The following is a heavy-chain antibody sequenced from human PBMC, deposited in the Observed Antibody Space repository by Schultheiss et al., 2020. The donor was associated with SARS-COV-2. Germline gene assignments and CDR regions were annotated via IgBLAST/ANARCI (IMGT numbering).Heavy chain of an antibody. CDR1: GFSFSGSG. Sequence: GGSLRLSCVTSGFSFSGSGIYWVRQASGKGLEWVSYISSSSSTIYYADSVKGRFTISRDNAKNSLYLQMNSLRAEDTAVYYCARGEYSYRYVDNYYYGLDVWGQGTTVTVSS. CDR3: ARGEYSYRYVDNYYYGLDV. CDR2: ISSSSSTI. D-gene: IGHD5-18*01. J-gene: IGHJ6*02. V-gene: IGHV3-48*04.